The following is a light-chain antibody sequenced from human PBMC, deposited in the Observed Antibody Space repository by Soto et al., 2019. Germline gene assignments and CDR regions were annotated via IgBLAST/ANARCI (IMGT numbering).Light chain of an antibody. J-gene: IGKJ3*01. V-gene: IGKV1-5*03. Sequence: DIQMTQSPSTLSASVGDRVTITCRASPSISSWLAWYQQKQGKAPKLLIYKASSLESGVPSRFIGSGSGTEFTLTISSLQPDDFSNYYCQQYNRLFTFGPGTKVDIK. CDR3: QQYNRLFT. CDR1: PSISSW. CDR2: KAS.